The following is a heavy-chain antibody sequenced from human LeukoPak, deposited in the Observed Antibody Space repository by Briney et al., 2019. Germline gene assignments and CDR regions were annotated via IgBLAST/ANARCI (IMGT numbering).Heavy chain of an antibody. Sequence: GGSLRLSCAASGFTVSSNYMSWVRQAPGKGLEWVSVIYSGGSTYYSDSVKGRFTISRDNSKNTLYLQMNSLRAEDTAVYYCASGSGSYRTPYYYMDVWGKGTTVTVSS. J-gene: IGHJ6*03. CDR1: GFTVSSNY. D-gene: IGHD3-10*01. CDR2: IYSGGST. CDR3: ASGSGSYRTPYYYMDV. V-gene: IGHV3-53*01.